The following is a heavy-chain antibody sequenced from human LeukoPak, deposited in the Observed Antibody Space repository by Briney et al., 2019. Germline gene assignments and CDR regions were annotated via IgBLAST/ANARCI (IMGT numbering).Heavy chain of an antibody. CDR1: GGTFSSYA. V-gene: IGHV1-69*05. Sequence: GASVKVSCKASGGTFSSYAISWVRQAPGQGLEWMGGIIPIFGTANYAQKFQGRVTMTRDTSTSTVYMELSSLRSEDTAVYYCARDRKAFWSGYYGYWGQGTLVTVSS. D-gene: IGHD3-3*01. CDR2: IIPIFGTA. J-gene: IGHJ4*02. CDR3: ARDRKAFWSGYYGY.